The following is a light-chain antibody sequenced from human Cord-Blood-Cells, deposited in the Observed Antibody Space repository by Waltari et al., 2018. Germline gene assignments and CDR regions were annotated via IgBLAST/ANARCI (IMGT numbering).Light chain of an antibody. V-gene: IGLV3-21*04. Sequence: SYVLTKPPSVSVAPGKTARMTCGGNKIGSKSVHWYKQKPGQAPVLVIYYDSDRPSGIPERFSGSNSGNTATLTISRVEAGDEADYYCQVWDSSSDHVVFGGGTKLTVL. CDR1: KIGSKS. J-gene: IGLJ2*01. CDR2: YDS. CDR3: QVWDSSSDHVV.